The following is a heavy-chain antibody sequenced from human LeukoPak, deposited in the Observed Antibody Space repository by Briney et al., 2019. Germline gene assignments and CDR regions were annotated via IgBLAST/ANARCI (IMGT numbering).Heavy chain of an antibody. Sequence: PGGSLRLSFAASGFTFSSHWMHWVRQAPGKGLIWVSRMSSDGRRTSHADPVKGRFTISRDNPKNTLYLQMNSLRADDTAVYYCTRERLERHDAFDMWGQGTVVTVSS. CDR2: MSSDGRRT. V-gene: IGHV3-74*01. J-gene: IGHJ3*02. CDR3: TRERLERHDAFDM. CDR1: GFTFSSHW. D-gene: IGHD1-1*01.